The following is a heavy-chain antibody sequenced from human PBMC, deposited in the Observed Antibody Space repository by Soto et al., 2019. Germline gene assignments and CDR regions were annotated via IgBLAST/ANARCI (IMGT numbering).Heavy chain of an antibody. J-gene: IGHJ2*01. D-gene: IGHD3-3*01. CDR2: IYYSGST. V-gene: IGHV4-59*08. Sequence: SETLSHTCTVSAGSPRPNDQSWIRQPPGKELEWIGYIYYSGSTNYNPSLKSRVTISVDTSKNQFSLKLSSVTAADTAVYYCARLYFFVLIRRPPTSSVFWY. CDR1: AGSPRPND. CDR3: ARLYFFVLIRRPPTSSVFWY.